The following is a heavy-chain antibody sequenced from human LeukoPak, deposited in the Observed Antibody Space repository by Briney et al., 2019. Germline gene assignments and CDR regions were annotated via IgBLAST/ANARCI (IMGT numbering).Heavy chain of an antibody. CDR3: ARPPRGYSATFDF. D-gene: IGHD1-26*01. CDR1: GYRFTSNY. V-gene: IGHV1-46*01. Sequence: VKVSCKASGYRFTSNYIHWVRQAPGQGLEWMGIINPTEGTTTYSGKFQDRVTMTRDTSTSTVYMELSSLRSEDTAVYYCARPPRGYSATFDFWGQGTVVTVSS. CDR2: INPTEGTT. J-gene: IGHJ3*01.